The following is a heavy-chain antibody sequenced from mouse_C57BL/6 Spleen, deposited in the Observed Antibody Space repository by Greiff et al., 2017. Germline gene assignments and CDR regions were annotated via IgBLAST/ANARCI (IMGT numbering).Heavy chain of an antibody. D-gene: IGHD1-1*01. V-gene: IGHV1-82*01. CDR3: ARDYGRRDWYFDV. Sequence: QVQLQQSGPELVKPGASVKISCKASGYAFSSSWMNWVKQRPGKGLEWIGRIYPGDGDTNYNGKFKGKATLTADKSSSTAYMQLSSLTSEDSAVYFCARDYGRRDWYFDVWGTGTTVTVSS. CDR2: IYPGDGDT. CDR1: GYAFSSSW. J-gene: IGHJ1*03.